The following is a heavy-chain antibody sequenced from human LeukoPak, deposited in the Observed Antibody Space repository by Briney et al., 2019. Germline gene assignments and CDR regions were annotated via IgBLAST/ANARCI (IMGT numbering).Heavy chain of an antibody. CDR3: ARDLIREMATPFDAFDI. CDR1: GFTFSSYS. J-gene: IGHJ3*02. CDR2: ISSSSSYI. Sequence: PGGSLRLSCAASGFTFSSYSMNWVRQAPGKGLEWVSSISSSSSYIYYADSVKGRFTISRDNAKNSLYLQMNSLRAEDTAVYYCARDLIREMATPFDAFDIRGQGTMVTVSS. D-gene: IGHD5-24*01. V-gene: IGHV3-21*01.